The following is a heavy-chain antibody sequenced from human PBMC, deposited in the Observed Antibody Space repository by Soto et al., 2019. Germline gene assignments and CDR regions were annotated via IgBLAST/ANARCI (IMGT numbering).Heavy chain of an antibody. CDR2: TIPVCGTA. Sequence: QVQLVQSGAEVKKAGSSVKVSCKTSGGTFSSYFNNRVRQAPGQALEWSGGTIPVCGTAYYAERCQARLTITAGESTPTVCMERRILRTDDSPVYYSARERPSPSAAYFYYGRDVWGQGTTVTVPS. D-gene: IGHD2-2*01. CDR1: GGTFSSYF. CDR3: ARERPSPSAAYFYYGRDV. V-gene: IGHV1-69*01. J-gene: IGHJ6*01.